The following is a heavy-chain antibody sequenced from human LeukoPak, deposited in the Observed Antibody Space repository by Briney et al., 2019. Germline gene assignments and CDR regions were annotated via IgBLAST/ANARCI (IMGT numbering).Heavy chain of an antibody. Sequence: GGSLRLSCAASGFTFSTYWMHWVRQAPGKGLLWVSRVNSDGSSTMYADSVKGRFTISRDNAKNTLYLQMNSLRADDTAVYYCVRDPAPSNRFDPWGQGTLVTVSS. CDR2: VNSDGSST. J-gene: IGHJ5*02. CDR3: VRDPAPSNRFDP. V-gene: IGHV3-74*03. CDR1: GFTFSTYW.